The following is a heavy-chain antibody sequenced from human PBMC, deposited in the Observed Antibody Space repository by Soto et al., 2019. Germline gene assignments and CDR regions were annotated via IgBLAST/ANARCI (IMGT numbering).Heavy chain of an antibody. D-gene: IGHD4-17*01. CDR1: GFAFSDPY. V-gene: IGHV3-11*01. J-gene: IGHJ4*02. CDR2: ISSSGSTI. CDR3: ARGVASVTTTFDY. Sequence: QVQLVESGGGLVKPGGSLRLSCAASGFAFSDPYMSWNRQAPGKGLEWISYISSSGSTIYYADSVKGRFTISRDNAKKLLYLQMDSLTADDTAVYYCARGVASVTTTFDYWGQGTQVTVSS.